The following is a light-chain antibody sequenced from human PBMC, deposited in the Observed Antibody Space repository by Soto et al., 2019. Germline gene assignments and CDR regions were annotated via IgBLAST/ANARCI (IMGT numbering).Light chain of an antibody. CDR2: DAS. J-gene: IGKJ2*01. CDR3: QQYKSPPYT. CDR1: QSISTL. V-gene: IGKV1-5*01. Sequence: DIQMTQSPSTLSASVGERVTITCRASQSISTLLAWYQQKPGKAPKLLIYDASSLENGDAARFSGSGSGTEFTLAISSLQSDDCATYYGQQYKSPPYTFGKGTRLEIK.